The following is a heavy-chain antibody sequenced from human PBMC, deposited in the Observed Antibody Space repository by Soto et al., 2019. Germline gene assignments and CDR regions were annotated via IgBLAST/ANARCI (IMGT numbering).Heavy chain of an antibody. V-gene: IGHV3-30*03. J-gene: IGHJ5*02. CDR2: ISYGGSNK. CDR3: ARGRIAAAGRWFDP. CDR1: GFTLSSYG. D-gene: IGHD6-13*01. Sequence: GGSQRLSCAASGFTLSSYGMRWVRQAPGKGLEWVAVISYGGSNKYYSDSVKGRFTISRDNSKNTLYLQMNNLRAEDTAVYYCARGRIAAAGRWFDPWGQGTLVTVSS.